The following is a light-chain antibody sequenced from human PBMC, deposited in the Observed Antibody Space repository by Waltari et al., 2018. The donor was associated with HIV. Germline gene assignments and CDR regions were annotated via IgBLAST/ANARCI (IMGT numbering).Light chain of an antibody. CDR1: SGHSNYD. J-gene: IGLJ3*02. V-gene: IGLV4-69*01. CDR3: QTWDTGIRV. CDR2: LNSDGSH. Sequence: QLVLTQSHSASASLGASVKFTCTLSSGHSNYDIAWHQQQPEKGPRYLMKLNSDGSHSKGDGIPDRFSGSSSGAERYLTISSLQSEDEADYYCQTWDTGIRVFGGGTKLTVL.